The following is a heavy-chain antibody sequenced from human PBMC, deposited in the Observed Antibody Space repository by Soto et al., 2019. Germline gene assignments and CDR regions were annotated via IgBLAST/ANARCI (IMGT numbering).Heavy chain of an antibody. CDR1: GGTFSSYT. J-gene: IGHJ3*02. V-gene: IGHV1-69*04. CDR2: IIPILGIA. Sequence: GASVKVSCKASGGTFSSYTISWVRQAPGQGLEWMGRIIPILGIANYAQKFQGRVTITADKSTSTAYMELSSLRSEDTAVYYCARDLISDCSGGSCYSGAFDIWGQGTMVTVSS. D-gene: IGHD2-15*01. CDR3: ARDLISDCSGGSCYSGAFDI.